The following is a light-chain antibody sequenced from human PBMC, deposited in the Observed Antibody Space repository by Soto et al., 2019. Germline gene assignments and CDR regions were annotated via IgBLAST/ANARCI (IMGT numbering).Light chain of an antibody. J-gene: IGKJ1*01. CDR3: QQYGSSGT. Sequence: EIVLTQSPGTLSLSPGERATLSCRASQSVSNNYLAWYQQKTGQAPRLLIYGASNRATVIPDRFSGSGSGTDFTLTISRLGPEDFAVYYCQQYGSSGTFGQGTKVEIK. CDR2: GAS. V-gene: IGKV3-20*01. CDR1: QSVSNNY.